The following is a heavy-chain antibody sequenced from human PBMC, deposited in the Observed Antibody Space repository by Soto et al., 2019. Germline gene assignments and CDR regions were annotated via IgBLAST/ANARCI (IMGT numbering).Heavy chain of an antibody. V-gene: IGHV5-51*01. CDR2: IYPGDSDT. CDR3: ARRSDYGDYVDYFDY. CDR1: GDSFTSYW. Sequence: GESLKISCKGSGDSFTSYWIGWVRQMPGKGLEWMGIIYPGDSDTRYSPSFQGQVTISADKSISTAYLQWSSLKASDTAMYYCARRSDYGDYVDYFDYWGQGTLVTVSS. J-gene: IGHJ4*02. D-gene: IGHD4-17*01.